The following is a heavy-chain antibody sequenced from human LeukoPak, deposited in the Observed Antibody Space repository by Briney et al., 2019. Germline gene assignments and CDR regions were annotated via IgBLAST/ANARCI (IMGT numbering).Heavy chain of an antibody. CDR1: GFTFSSYA. CDR2: ISSNGGST. CDR3: AKEGRSLQTY. Sequence: PGGSLRLSCSASGFTFSSYAMHWVRQAPGKGLEYVSSISSNGGSTYYADSVKGRFTISRDNAKNSLYLQMNSLRVEDTAVYYCAKEGRSLQTYWGQGTLVTVSS. V-gene: IGHV3-64*04. J-gene: IGHJ4*02. D-gene: IGHD5-24*01.